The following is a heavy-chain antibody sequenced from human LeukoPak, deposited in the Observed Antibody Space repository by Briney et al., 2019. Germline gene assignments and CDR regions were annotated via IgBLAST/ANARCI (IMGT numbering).Heavy chain of an antibody. CDR2: IWYDGINK. V-gene: IGHV3-33*01. J-gene: IGHJ4*02. Sequence: PGGSLRLSXAASGFSFSSYGMHWVRQTPGKGLEWLAVIWYDGINKYYADSVKGRFTISRDNSKNTLYLQMNSLRAEDTAVYYCARDQRGFSYSEYYFDYWGQGTLVTVSS. CDR1: GFSFSSYG. CDR3: ARDQRGFSYSEYYFDY. D-gene: IGHD5-18*01.